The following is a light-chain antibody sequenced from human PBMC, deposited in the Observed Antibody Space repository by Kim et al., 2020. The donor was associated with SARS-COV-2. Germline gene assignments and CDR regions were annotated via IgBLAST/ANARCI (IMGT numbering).Light chain of an antibody. V-gene: IGLV3-1*01. CDR2: QDE. Sequence: SYELTQPPSVSVSPGQTASITCSGERLGNKYVCWYQKKPGQSPVVVMYQDERRPSGIPERFSGSNSGNTATLTISGTQAMDEADYYCQVWESTTTVFGRGTQLTVL. CDR3: QVWESTTTV. CDR1: RLGNKY. J-gene: IGLJ2*01.